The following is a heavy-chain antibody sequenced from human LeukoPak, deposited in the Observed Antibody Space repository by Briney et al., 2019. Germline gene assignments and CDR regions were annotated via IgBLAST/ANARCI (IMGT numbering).Heavy chain of an antibody. Sequence: GASVKVSCKTSGGTLSRYAISWVRQAPGQGLEWMGEIIPIFGTANYAQRFQGRVTMTRDTSISTAYMELSRLRSDDTAVYYCARDSVVVIGFDYWGQGTLVTVSS. V-gene: IGHV1-69*05. D-gene: IGHD3-22*01. J-gene: IGHJ4*02. CDR1: GGTLSRYA. CDR3: ARDSVVVIGFDY. CDR2: IIPIFGTA.